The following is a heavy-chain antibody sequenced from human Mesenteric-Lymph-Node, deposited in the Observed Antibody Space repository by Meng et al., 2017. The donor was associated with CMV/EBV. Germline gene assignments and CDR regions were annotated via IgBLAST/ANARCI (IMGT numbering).Heavy chain of an antibody. J-gene: IGHJ1*01. CDR1: GFTFSSYS. CDR2: INSDGSST. V-gene: IGHV3-74*01. Sequence: GESLKISCAASGFTFSSYSMNWVRQAPGKGLVWVSRINSDGSSTSYADSVKGRFTISRDNAKNTLYLQMNSLRAEDTAVYYCARVGGSYDFWSGYYLEVAEYFQHWGQGTLVTVSS. CDR3: ARVGGSYDFWSGYYLEVAEYFQH. D-gene: IGHD3-3*01.